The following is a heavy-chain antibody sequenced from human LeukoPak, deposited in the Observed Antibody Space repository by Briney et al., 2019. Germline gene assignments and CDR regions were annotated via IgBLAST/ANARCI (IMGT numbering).Heavy chain of an antibody. D-gene: IGHD3-22*01. V-gene: IGHV1-46*01. Sequence: ASVKVSCKASGYTFTSYYMHWVRQAPGQGLEWMGIINPSGGSTSYAQKLQGRVTMTTDTSTSTAYMELRSLRSDDTAVYYCARTEGYYYDSSGSSPDYWGQGTLVTVSS. CDR3: ARTEGYYYDSSGSSPDY. J-gene: IGHJ4*02. CDR1: GYTFTSYY. CDR2: INPSGGST.